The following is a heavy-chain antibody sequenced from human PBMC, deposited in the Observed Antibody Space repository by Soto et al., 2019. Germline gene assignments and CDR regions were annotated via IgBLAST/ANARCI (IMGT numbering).Heavy chain of an antibody. J-gene: IGHJ4*02. V-gene: IGHV4-34*01. D-gene: IGHD1-26*01. CDR1: GGSFSGYY. Sequence: QVQLQQWGAGLLKPSETLSLTCAVYGGSFSGYYWSWIRQSPGKGLEWIGEINRVGSTNYNPSLRRRVTISVATAKNQFSLKLTSVTAADTAVYFCARGRWEVRFDSWCRGTLVAVSS. CDR3: ARGRWEVRFDS. CDR2: INRVGST.